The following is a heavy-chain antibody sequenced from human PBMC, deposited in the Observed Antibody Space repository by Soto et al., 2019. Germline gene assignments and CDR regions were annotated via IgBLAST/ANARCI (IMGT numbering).Heavy chain of an antibody. V-gene: IGHV4-59*01. Sequence: PSETLSLTCTVSGGSISSYYWSWIRQPPGKGPEWIGYIYYSGSTNYNPSLKSRVTISVDTSKNQFSLKLSSVTAADTAVYYCARRGGSSSSHYYYGMDVWGQGTTVTVSS. J-gene: IGHJ6*02. CDR2: IYYSGST. CDR3: ARRGGSSSSHYYYGMDV. D-gene: IGHD6-6*01. CDR1: GGSISSYY.